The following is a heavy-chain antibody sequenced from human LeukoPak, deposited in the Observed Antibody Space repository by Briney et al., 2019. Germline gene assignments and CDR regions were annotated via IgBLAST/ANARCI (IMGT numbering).Heavy chain of an antibody. J-gene: IGHJ4*02. Sequence: GGSLRLSCAASGFTFDDYTMHWVRHAPGKGLEWVSLISWGGGSTYYADSVKGRFTISRDNAKNSLYLQVNSLRAEDTAVYYCARCYDYVWGNYRYFCYFDYWGQGTLVTVSS. CDR3: ARCYDYVWGNYRYFCYFDY. D-gene: IGHD3-16*02. CDR2: ISWGGGST. V-gene: IGHV3-43*01. CDR1: GFTFDDYT.